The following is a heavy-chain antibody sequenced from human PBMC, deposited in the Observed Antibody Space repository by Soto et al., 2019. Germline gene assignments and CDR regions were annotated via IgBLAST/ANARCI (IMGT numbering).Heavy chain of an antibody. V-gene: IGHV5-10-1*01. CDR3: ARDSKGGIAAAGTQFDEVYGMDV. CDR1: GYSFTSYW. D-gene: IGHD6-13*01. Sequence: GEPLKISCRGSGYSFTSYWLTLVSQIAVEAMAWAGGIDPTDSYTNYSPSFPGHVNISAEKSISTAYLQWSSLKASEPAMYYCARDSKGGIAAAGTQFDEVYGMDVWGQGTTVTVSS. J-gene: IGHJ6*02. CDR2: IDPTDSYT.